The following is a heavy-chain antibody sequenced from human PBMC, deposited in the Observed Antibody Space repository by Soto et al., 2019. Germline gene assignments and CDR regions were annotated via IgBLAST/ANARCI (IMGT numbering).Heavy chain of an antibody. CDR1: GYSFTSYW. CDR3: ARWLVRYGDYYFDQ. V-gene: IGHV5-51*01. D-gene: IGHD6-19*01. Sequence: PGESLKISCKGSGYSFTSYWIGWVRQMPGKGLEWMGIIYPGDFDTRYSPSFQGQVTISVDKSISTAYLQWSSLKASDTGMYYCARWLVRYGDYYFDQWGQGTLVTVSS. CDR2: IYPGDFDT. J-gene: IGHJ4*02.